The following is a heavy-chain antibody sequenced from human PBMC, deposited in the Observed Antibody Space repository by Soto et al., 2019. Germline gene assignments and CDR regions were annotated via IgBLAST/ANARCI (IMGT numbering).Heavy chain of an antibody. V-gene: IGHV1-18*01. CDR2: ISAYNGNT. CDR1: GYTFTSYG. Sequence: ASVKVSCKASGYTFTSYGISLVRQAPGQGLEWMGWISAYNGNTNYAQKLQGRVTMTTDTSTSTAYMELRSLRSDDTAVYYCARDSNGSGSYGLDPWGQGTLVTVSS. D-gene: IGHD3-10*01. CDR3: ARDSNGSGSYGLDP. J-gene: IGHJ5*02.